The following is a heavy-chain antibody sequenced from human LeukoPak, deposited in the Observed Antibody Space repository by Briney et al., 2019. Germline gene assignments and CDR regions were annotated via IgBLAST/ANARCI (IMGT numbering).Heavy chain of an antibody. V-gene: IGHV4-59*08. CDR3: ARQGYSAYEILDY. Sequence: SETLSLTCTVSGGSISSYYWSWIRQPPGKGLEWIGYIYYSGSTNYSPSLKSRVTISVDASKNQFSLKLSSVTAADTAVYYCARQGYSAYEILDYWGQGTLVTVSS. J-gene: IGHJ4*02. CDR2: IYYSGST. D-gene: IGHD5-12*01. CDR1: GGSISSYY.